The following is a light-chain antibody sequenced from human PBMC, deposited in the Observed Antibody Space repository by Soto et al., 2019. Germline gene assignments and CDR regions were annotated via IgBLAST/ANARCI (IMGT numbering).Light chain of an antibody. CDR1: SSDVGRYNY. Sequence: QSALTQPASVSGSPGQSITISCTGTSSDVGRYNYVSWYQQHPGKAPKLMIYDVTNRPSGVSNRFSGSKSGNTASLTISGLQAEDEADYYCSSYTCSYTDVFGTGTKLTVL. V-gene: IGLV2-14*01. CDR2: DVT. J-gene: IGLJ1*01. CDR3: SSYTCSYTDV.